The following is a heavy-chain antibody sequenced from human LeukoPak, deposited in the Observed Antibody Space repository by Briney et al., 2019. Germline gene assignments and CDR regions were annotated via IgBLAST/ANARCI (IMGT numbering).Heavy chain of an antibody. CDR1: GFTFSSYA. CDR2: ISYDGSNK. V-gene: IGHV3-30*04. J-gene: IGHJ4*02. D-gene: IGHD2-8*01. CDR3: ARDRMLDY. Sequence: GRSLRLSCAASGFTFSSYAMHWVRQAPGKGLEWVAVISYDGSNKYYADSVKGRLTISRDNSKNTLYLQMNSLTAEDTALYYCARDRMLDYWGQGTLVTVSS.